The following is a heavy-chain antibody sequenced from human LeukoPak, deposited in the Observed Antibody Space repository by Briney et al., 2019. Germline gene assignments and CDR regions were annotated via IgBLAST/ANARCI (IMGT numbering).Heavy chain of an antibody. Sequence: PSVTVSCKASGYTFTGYYMHWVRQAPGQGLEWMGWINPNSGGTNYAQTFQGRVTMTRATSISTAYMELSRMRSDDKAVYYCARDLSRVCSGGSCYWNDYWGQGTLVTVSS. J-gene: IGHJ4*02. D-gene: IGHD2-15*01. CDR1: GYTFTGYY. CDR2: INPNSGGT. V-gene: IGHV1-2*02. CDR3: ARDLSRVCSGGSCYWNDY.